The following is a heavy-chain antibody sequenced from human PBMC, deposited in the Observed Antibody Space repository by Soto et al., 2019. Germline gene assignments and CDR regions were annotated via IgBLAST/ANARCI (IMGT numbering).Heavy chain of an antibody. Sequence: QVQLQESGPGLVKPSETLSLTCTVSGGSISSYYWSWIRQPPGKGLEWIGYIYYSGSTNYNPSLKSRVTISVDTSKNQFSLKLSSVTAADTAVYYCARGSITDLWFGELLSSFDYWRHGTLVTVSS. D-gene: IGHD3-10*01. CDR1: GGSISSYY. CDR2: IYYSGST. J-gene: IGHJ4*01. V-gene: IGHV4-59*01. CDR3: ARGSITDLWFGELLSSFDY.